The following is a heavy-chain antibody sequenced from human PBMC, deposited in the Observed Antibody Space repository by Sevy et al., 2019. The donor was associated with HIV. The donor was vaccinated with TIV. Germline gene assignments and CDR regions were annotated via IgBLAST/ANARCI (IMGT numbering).Heavy chain of an antibody. CDR1: GFIFSGSP. CDR2: IKQDGSEK. CDR3: ARSGGSYDYGMDV. V-gene: IGHV3-7*01. Sequence: GGSLRLSCAASGFIFSGSPMAWVRQAPGKGLEWVANIKQDGSEKYYVDSVKGRFTISRDNAKNSLYLQMNSLRAEDTAVYYCARSGGSYDYGMDVWGQGTTVTVSS. D-gene: IGHD1-26*01. J-gene: IGHJ6*02.